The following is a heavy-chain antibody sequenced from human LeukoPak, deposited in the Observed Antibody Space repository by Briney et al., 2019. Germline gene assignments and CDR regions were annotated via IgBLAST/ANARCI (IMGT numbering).Heavy chain of an antibody. CDR1: GFTFSSYG. Sequence: PGGSLRLSCAASGFTFSSYGMNWVRQAPGKGLEWVAVIWYDGTNKYYADSVKGRFTISRDNSKNTLYLQMNSLRAEDTAVYYCTSEGRTATTGDYWGQGTLVTVSS. CDR2: IWYDGTNK. V-gene: IGHV3-33*01. D-gene: IGHD1-1*01. CDR3: TSEGRTATTGDY. J-gene: IGHJ4*02.